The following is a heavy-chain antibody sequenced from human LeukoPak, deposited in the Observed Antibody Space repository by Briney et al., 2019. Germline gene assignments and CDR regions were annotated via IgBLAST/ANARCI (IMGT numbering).Heavy chain of an antibody. V-gene: IGHV3-30*02. CDR1: GFTFSSYG. CDR3: AKVGRYCSSTSCSYMDV. Sequence: GGSLRLSCAASGFTFSSYGMHWVRQAPGKGLEWVAFIRYDGSNKYYADSVKGRFTISRDNSKNTLYLQVNSLRAEDTAVYYCAKVGRYCSSTSCSYMDVWGKGTTVTVSS. J-gene: IGHJ6*03. CDR2: IRYDGSNK. D-gene: IGHD2-2*01.